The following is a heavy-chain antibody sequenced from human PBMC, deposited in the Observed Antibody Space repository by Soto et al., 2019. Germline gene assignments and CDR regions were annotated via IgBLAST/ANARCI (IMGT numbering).Heavy chain of an antibody. CDR3: ARAASEQFFDY. J-gene: IGHJ4*02. CDR2: ISPYANYT. V-gene: IGHV1-46*01. CDR1: GFTFTDYY. Sequence: QVHLVQSGAEVKRPGASVTVSCETSGFTFTDYYMHWVRQAPEQGLEWMGLISPYANYTRYAQTFQGRFTITRDTSTSTVYMDLSSRTSEDTAVYYCARAASEQFFDYWGQGTLVTVSS.